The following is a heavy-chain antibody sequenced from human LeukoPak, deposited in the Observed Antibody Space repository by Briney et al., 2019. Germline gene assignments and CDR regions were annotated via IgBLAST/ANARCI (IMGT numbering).Heavy chain of an antibody. CDR2: ISAYNGNT. J-gene: IGHJ4*02. CDR1: GYTFTSYG. CDR3: ARDDWLGYCSGGSCLVDY. D-gene: IGHD2-15*01. Sequence: ASVKVSCKASGYTFTSYGISWVRQAPGQGLEWMGWISAYNGNTNYAQTLQGRVTMTTDTSTSTAYMELRSLRSDDTAVYYCARDDWLGYCSGGSCLVDYWGQGTLVTVSS. V-gene: IGHV1-18*01.